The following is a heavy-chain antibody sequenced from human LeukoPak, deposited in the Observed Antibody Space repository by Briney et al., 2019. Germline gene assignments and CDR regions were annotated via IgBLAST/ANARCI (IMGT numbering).Heavy chain of an antibody. CDR1: GYTFTGYY. J-gene: IGHJ6*02. CDR2: INPNSGGT. Sequence: GASVKVSCKASGYTFTGYYMHWVRQAPEQGLEWMGWINPNSGGTNYAQKFQGRVTMTRDTSISTAYMELSRLGSDDTAVYYCARDPKLWELLWLDYYYGMDVWGQGTTVTVSS. D-gene: IGHD1-26*01. CDR3: ARDPKLWELLWLDYYYGMDV. V-gene: IGHV1-2*02.